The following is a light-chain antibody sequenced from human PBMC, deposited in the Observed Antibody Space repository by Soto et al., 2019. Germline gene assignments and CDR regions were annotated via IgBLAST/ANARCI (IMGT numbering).Light chain of an antibody. V-gene: IGKV3-15*01. J-gene: IGKJ1*01. Sequence: EIVMTQSPATLSVSPGERATLSCRASQSVSSNLAWYQQKPGQAPRLLIYAASTRATGIPARFSGSGSGTEFTLTISSLQSEDFAVYYCQHYNNLPPRAWTFGQGTKVEIK. CDR1: QSVSSN. CDR3: QHYNNLPPRAWT. CDR2: AAS.